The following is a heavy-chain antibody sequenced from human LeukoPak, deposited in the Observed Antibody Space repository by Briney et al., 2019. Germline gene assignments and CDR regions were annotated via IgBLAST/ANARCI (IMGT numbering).Heavy chain of an antibody. Sequence: GGSLRLSCAASGFTFSSYWMHWVRQAPGKGLVWVSHINNDESSTSYADSVRGRFTISRDNAKNTLYLQMNSLRTEDTAVYYCACYGIAPPYWGQGTLVTVSS. CDR3: ACYGIAPPY. V-gene: IGHV3-74*01. D-gene: IGHD2-15*01. CDR1: GFTFSSYW. CDR2: INNDESST. J-gene: IGHJ4*02.